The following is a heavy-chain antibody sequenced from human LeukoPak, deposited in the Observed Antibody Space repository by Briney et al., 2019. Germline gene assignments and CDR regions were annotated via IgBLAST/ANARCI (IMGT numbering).Heavy chain of an antibody. CDR3: AKDPRRVARLITFGGGRPYYFDY. J-gene: IGHJ4*02. V-gene: IGHV3-66*01. D-gene: IGHD3-16*01. CDR2: IYSGGST. Sequence: GGSLRLSCAASEFSVGSNYMTWVRQAPGKGLEWVSLIYSGGSTYYADSVKGRFTISRDNSKNTLYLQMNSLRAEDTAIYYCAKDPRRVARLITFGGGRPYYFDYWGQGTLVTVSS. CDR1: EFSVGSNY.